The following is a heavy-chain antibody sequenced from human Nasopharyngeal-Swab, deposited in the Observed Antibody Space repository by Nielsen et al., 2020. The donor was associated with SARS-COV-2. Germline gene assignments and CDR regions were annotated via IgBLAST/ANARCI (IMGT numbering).Heavy chain of an antibody. V-gene: IGHV3-15*01. CDR2: IKSKSDGGTT. D-gene: IGHD6-19*01. CDR1: GFTFSNAW. CDR3: TNTRSSGWYDRWGDDAFDI. J-gene: IGHJ3*02. Sequence: GESLKISCAASGFTFSNAWMSWVRQAPGKGLEWVGRIKSKSDGGTTDYAAPVKGRFTISRDDSKNTLYLQMNSLKTEDTAVYYCTNTRSSGWYDRWGDDAFDIWGQGTMVTVSA.